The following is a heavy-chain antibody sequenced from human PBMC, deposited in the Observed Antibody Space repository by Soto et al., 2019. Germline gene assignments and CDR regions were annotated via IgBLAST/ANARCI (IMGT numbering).Heavy chain of an antibody. J-gene: IGHJ6*02. D-gene: IGHD6-13*01. V-gene: IGHV3-48*01. CDR3: ATPYSSSWYPV. Sequence: EVQLVESGGGLVQPGGSLRLSCAASGFTFSSYSMNWVRQAPGKGLEWVSYISSSSTIYYADSVKGRFTISRDNAKNSLYLQMNSLRAEDTAVYYCATPYSSSWYPVWGQGTTVTVSS. CDR2: ISSSSTI. CDR1: GFTFSSYS.